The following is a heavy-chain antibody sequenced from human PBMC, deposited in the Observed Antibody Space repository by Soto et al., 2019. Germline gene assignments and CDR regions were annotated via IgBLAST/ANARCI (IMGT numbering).Heavy chain of an antibody. CDR1: GGSLSTYY. J-gene: IGHJ4*02. Sequence: QVHLQESGPGLVKPSETLSLTCTVSGGSLSTYYWSWIRQPPGKGLEWIGYVHDRATTRYNPALRTRVTISADTSKNQFSLSLRSVTAADTAVYFCARIRSIFSGGRNDDWGQGIRVTVSA. CDR3: ARIRSIFSGGRNDD. CDR2: VHDRATT. D-gene: IGHD2-15*01. V-gene: IGHV4-59*08.